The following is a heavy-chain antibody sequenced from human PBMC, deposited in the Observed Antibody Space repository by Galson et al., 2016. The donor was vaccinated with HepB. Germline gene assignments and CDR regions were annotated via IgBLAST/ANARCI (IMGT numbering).Heavy chain of an antibody. CDR2: FDPEDGET. Sequence: SVKVSCKVSGYTFTELSMHWVRQAPGKGLEWMGGFDPEDGETIYAQRFQGRVTMTEDTSTDAAYMELSSLTSEDTAVYYCVNVGYCSGGSCPGGENWFDPWGQGTLVTVSS. J-gene: IGHJ5*02. V-gene: IGHV1-24*01. D-gene: IGHD2-15*01. CDR3: VNVGYCSGGSCPGGENWFDP. CDR1: GYTFTELS.